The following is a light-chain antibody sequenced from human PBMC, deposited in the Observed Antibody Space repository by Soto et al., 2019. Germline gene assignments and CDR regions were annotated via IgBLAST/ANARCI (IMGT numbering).Light chain of an antibody. CDR1: QSVGTW. CDR2: DAS. CDR3: QQYNTDSSWA. Sequence: DIQMTQSPSTLSASVGDRDTITCRASQSVGTWLAWYQQKPGKAPELLISDASSLESGVPSRFSGSGSGTEFTLTISSLLPDDFATYYCQQYNTDSSWAFGQGTKVEIK. V-gene: IGKV1-5*01. J-gene: IGKJ1*01.